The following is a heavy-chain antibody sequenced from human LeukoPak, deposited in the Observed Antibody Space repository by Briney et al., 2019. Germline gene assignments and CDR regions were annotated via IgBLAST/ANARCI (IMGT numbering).Heavy chain of an antibody. CDR2: ISSSSSYI. J-gene: IGHJ4*02. CDR3: ASSSNWNYVLFDY. D-gene: IGHD1-7*01. Sequence: PGGSLRLSCAASGFTFSSYSMNWVRQAPGKGLEWVSSISSSSSYIYYADSVKGRFTISRDNAKNSLYLQMNSLKAEDTAVYYCASSSNWNYVLFDYWGQGTLVTVSS. CDR1: GFTFSSYS. V-gene: IGHV3-21*01.